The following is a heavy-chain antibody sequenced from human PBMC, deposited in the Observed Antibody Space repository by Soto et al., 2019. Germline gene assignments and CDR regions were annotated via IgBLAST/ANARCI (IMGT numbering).Heavy chain of an antibody. CDR1: GYTFTGYY. CDR2: INPNSGGT. V-gene: IGHV1-2*02. CDR3: ASRRGYRHYYYGMDV. Sequence: ASVKVSCKASGYTFTGYYMHWVRQAPGQGLEWMGWINPNSGGTNYAQKLQGRVTMTRDTPISTAYMELSRLRSDDTAVYYCASRRGYRHYYYGMDVGGQGTTVTLSS. D-gene: IGHD5-12*01. J-gene: IGHJ6*02.